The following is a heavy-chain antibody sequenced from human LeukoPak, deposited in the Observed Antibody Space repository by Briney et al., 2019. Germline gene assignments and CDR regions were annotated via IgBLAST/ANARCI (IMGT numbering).Heavy chain of an antibody. Sequence: PGGSLRLSCAASGFTFSNYGMHWVRQAPGKGLEWVAFIRYDESNKFYADSVKGRFTISRDNSKNTLFLQMNSLRAEDTAVYYCATMQWLEGVDWFDPWVEGTLVTVSS. V-gene: IGHV3-30*02. J-gene: IGHJ5*02. CDR3: ATMQWLEGVDWFDP. D-gene: IGHD6-19*01. CDR1: GFTFSNYG. CDR2: IRYDESNK.